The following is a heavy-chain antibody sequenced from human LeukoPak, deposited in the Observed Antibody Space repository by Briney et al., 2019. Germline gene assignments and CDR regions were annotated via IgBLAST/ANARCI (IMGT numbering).Heavy chain of an antibody. CDR1: GFTFSSYA. CDR3: SRVRSSFDY. Sequence: GGSLRLSCAASGFTFSSYAMHWVRQAPGKGLEWVAVISYDGSNKYYADSVKGRFTISRDNSKNTLYLQMNSLRAEDTAVYYCSRVRSSFDYWGQGTLVTVSS. V-gene: IGHV3-30*04. CDR2: ISYDGSNK. J-gene: IGHJ4*02.